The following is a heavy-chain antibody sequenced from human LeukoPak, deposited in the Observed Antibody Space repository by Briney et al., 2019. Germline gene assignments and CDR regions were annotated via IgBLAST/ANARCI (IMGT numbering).Heavy chain of an antibody. CDR2: ISCSGGST. Sequence: GGSLRLSCAASGFTFSSYAMSWVRQAPGKGLEWVSAISCSGGSTYYADSVKGRFTISRDNSKNTLYLQMNSLRAEDTAVYYCAKGIVGATTFDYWGKGTLVTVSS. V-gene: IGHV3-23*01. J-gene: IGHJ4*02. D-gene: IGHD1-26*01. CDR3: AKGIVGATTFDY. CDR1: GFTFSSYA.